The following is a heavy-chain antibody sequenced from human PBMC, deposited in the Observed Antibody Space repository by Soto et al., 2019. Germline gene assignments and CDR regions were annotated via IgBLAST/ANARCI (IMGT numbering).Heavy chain of an antibody. CDR2: IYYSGST. J-gene: IGHJ4*02. CDR1: GGSISSYY. D-gene: IGHD1-26*01. CDR3: ARRYGSAIDY. Sequence: SETLSLTCTVSGGSISSYYWSLIRQPPGKGLEWIGYIYYSGSTNYNPSLKSRVTISVDTSKNQFPLKLSSVTAADTAVYYCARRYGSAIDYWGQGTLVTVSS. V-gene: IGHV4-59*08.